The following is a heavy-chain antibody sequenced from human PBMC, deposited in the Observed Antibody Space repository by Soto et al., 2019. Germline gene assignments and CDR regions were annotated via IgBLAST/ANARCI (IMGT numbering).Heavy chain of an antibody. CDR3: ASHRTFWPFDY. CDR1: GGSISSRGSMSGRSFY. CDR2: ISYSEGS. Sequence: SETLSLTCTVSGGSISSRGSMSGRSFYWGWMRQPPGKGLEWIASISYSEGSFYNSSLKSRLTISVDTSKNQFSLSLRSLSAADTAVYYCASHRTFWPFDYWGQGTVVTVSS. D-gene: IGHD2-8*01. J-gene: IGHJ4*02. V-gene: IGHV4-39*01.